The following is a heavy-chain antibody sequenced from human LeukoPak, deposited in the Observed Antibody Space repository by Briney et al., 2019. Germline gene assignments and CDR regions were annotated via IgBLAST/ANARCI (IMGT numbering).Heavy chain of an antibody. D-gene: IGHD1-26*01. Sequence: ASVKVSCKASGGTFNSYAISWVRQAPGQGLEWMGGIIPIFGTANYAQKFQGRVTITADESTSTAYMELSSLRSEDTAVYYCARRATHDAFDIWGQGTMVTVSS. J-gene: IGHJ3*02. V-gene: IGHV1-69*13. CDR2: IIPIFGTA. CDR1: GGTFNSYA. CDR3: ARRATHDAFDI.